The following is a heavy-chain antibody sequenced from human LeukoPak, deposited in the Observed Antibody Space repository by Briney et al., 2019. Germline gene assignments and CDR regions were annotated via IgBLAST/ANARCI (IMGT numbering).Heavy chain of an antibody. CDR2: VYHSGTT. V-gene: IGHV4-38-2*02. CDR3: ARDEAYCSGGRCYNWFDP. CDR1: GYSISSDYY. J-gene: IGHJ5*02. Sequence: SETLSLTCSVSGYSISSDYYWDWIRQPPGKGLEWIGGVYHSGTTYYNPSLKSRVTISVDTSKNQFSLKLNSVTAADTAVYYCARDEAYCSGGRCYNWFDPWGQGTLVTVSS. D-gene: IGHD2-15*01.